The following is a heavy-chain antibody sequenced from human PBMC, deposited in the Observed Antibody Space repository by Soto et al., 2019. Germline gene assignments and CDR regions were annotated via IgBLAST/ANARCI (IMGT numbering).Heavy chain of an antibody. CDR1: GFTVSSIY. CDR3: ARDPYGGLWTGSGSYRMGL. CDR2: IYSGGST. J-gene: IGHJ6*02. D-gene: IGHD3-10*01. Sequence: GGSLRLSCAPSGFTVSSIYMSWVRQAPGKVLEWVSVIYSGGSTYYADSVKGRFTISRDNSQNTLYLQMNSPRAEDTAVSYCARDPYGGLWTGSGSYRMGLWGQGIKVTVSS. V-gene: IGHV3-53*01.